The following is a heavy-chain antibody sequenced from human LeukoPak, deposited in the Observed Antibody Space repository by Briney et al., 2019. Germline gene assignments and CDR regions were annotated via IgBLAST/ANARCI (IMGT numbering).Heavy chain of an antibody. V-gene: IGHV3-7*01. J-gene: IGHJ6*04. CDR1: GFSFSSYW. CDR2: IKGDGSEK. CDR3: ARYRFKAIAAPETVYYYSMDA. D-gene: IGHD6-25*01. Sequence: GGSLRLSCAASGFSFSSYWMSWVRQAPGTGLEWVANIKGDGSEKNYVDSAKGRFTISRDNANNSLFLHMNSLRADDTAVYFCARYRFKAIAAPETVYYYSMDAWGKGTTVTVSS.